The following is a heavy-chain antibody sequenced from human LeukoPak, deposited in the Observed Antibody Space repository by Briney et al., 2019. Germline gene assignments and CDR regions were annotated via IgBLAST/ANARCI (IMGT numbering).Heavy chain of an antibody. Sequence: GGSLRLSCVTSGLTSTTYSLKWVRQAPGKGLEWVSSISPSSSNIYYADSMKGRFTISRDDAKNLLYLQMNSLRAGDTAVYYCRRHQDRGSYHDPIFDYWGQGTLVTVSS. D-gene: IGHD1-26*01. V-gene: IGHV3-21*03. J-gene: IGHJ4*02. CDR3: RRHQDRGSYHDPIFDY. CDR1: GLTSTTYS. CDR2: ISPSSSNI.